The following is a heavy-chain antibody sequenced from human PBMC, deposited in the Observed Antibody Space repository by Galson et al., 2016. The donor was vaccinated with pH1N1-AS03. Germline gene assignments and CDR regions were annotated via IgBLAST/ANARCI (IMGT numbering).Heavy chain of an antibody. V-gene: IGHV1-8*01. J-gene: IGHJ4*02. D-gene: IGHD3-10*01. CDR2: MNPNSANT. CDR1: GYTFTTFD. CDR3: AIKVGWYGSGSSYLDY. Sequence: SVKVSCKASGYTFTTFDINWVRLAPGQGLEWLGWMNPNSANTDYAQKFQDRVTMTRNTSISTDYIELSRLRSEDTAVYYCAIKVGWYGSGSSYLDYWGQGTLVTVSS.